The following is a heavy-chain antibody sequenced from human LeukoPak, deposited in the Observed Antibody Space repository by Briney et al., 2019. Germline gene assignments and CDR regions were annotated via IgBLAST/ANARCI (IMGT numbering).Heavy chain of an antibody. CDR1: VLTFGNDA. V-gene: IGHV3-23*01. J-gene: IGHJ4*02. D-gene: IGHD2-15*01. CDR2: FIGRAEIR. Sequence: GGSLRLSCAASVLTFGNDAMSWVRHAPGQGLEWGSTFIGRAEIRDYPDSLKGRVTISRDNYKNTLYLQMNSLRADDTAIYYCARGLPLFVCSGGSCYVDFWGQGTLVTVSS. CDR3: ARGLPLFVCSGGSCYVDF.